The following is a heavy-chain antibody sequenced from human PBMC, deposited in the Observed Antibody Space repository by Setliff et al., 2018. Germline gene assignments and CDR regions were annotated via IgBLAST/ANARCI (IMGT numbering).Heavy chain of an antibody. CDR1: GFTFSIYS. CDR3: AKDRVPDGIWDFDS. D-gene: IGHD1-20*01. V-gene: IGHV3-23*03. J-gene: IGHJ5*01. Sequence: GGSLRLSCAASGFTFSIYSMNWVRQAPGKGLQWVSGIYGGGGNGGRNTFYADSVKGRFTISRDNSKNTLYLQMNSLRAEDTALYHCAKDRVPDGIWDFDSWGPGSLVTVSS. CDR2: IYGGGGNGGRNT.